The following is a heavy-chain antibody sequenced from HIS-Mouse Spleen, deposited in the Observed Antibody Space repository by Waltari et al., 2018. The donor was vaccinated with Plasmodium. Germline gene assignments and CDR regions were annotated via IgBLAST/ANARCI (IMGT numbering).Heavy chain of an antibody. V-gene: IGHV3-7*01. J-gene: IGHJ2*01. Sequence: EVQLVESGGGLVQPGGSLRLSCAPSGFPFRRDWMSWVRQAPGKGLEWVANIKQDGSEKYYVDSVKGRFTISRDNAKNSLYLQMNSLRAEDTAVYYCASSWYWYFDLWGRGTLVTVAS. CDR3: ASSWYWYFDL. CDR1: GFPFRRDW. D-gene: IGHD6-13*01. CDR2: IKQDGSEK.